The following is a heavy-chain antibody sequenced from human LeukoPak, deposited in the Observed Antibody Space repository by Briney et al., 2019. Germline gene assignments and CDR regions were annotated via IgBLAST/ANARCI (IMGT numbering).Heavy chain of an antibody. V-gene: IGHV3-11*01. CDR2: ISSSGSTI. D-gene: IGHD6-13*01. J-gene: IGHJ4*02. CDR1: GFTLSDYY. CDR3: ARVGESSSWYYFDY. Sequence: GGSLRLSCAASGFTLSDYYMSWIRQAPGKGLEWVSYISSSGSTIYYADSVKGRFTISRDNAKNSLYLQMNSLRAEDTAVYYCARVGESSSWYYFDYWGQGTLVTVSS.